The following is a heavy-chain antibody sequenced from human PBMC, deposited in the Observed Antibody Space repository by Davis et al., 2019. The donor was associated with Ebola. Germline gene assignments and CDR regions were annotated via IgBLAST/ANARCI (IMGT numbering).Heavy chain of an antibody. D-gene: IGHD3-3*01. J-gene: IGHJ5*02. CDR2: MNPNSGNT. CDR3: ARGGSTIFGVARYNWFDP. CDR1: GYTFTSYD. V-gene: IGHV1-8*01. Sequence: AASVKVSCKASGYTFTSYDINWVRQATGQGLEWMGWMNPNSGNTGYAQKFQGRVTMTRNTSISTAYMELSSLSSEDTAVYYSARGGSTIFGVARYNWFDPWGQGTLVTVSS.